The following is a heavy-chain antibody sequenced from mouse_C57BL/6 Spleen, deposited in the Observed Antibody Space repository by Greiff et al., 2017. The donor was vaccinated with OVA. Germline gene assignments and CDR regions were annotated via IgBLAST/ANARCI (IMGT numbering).Heavy chain of an antibody. Sequence: QVQLQQPGAELVMPGASVKLSCKASGYTFTSYWMHWVKQRPGQGLEWIGEIDPSDSYPNYNQKFKGKSTLTVDKSSSTAYMQLSSLTSEDSAVYYCARHYVSLYAMDYWGQGTSVTVSS. CDR1: GYTFTSYW. V-gene: IGHV1-69*01. CDR3: ARHYVSLYAMDY. J-gene: IGHJ4*01. D-gene: IGHD1-1*01. CDR2: IDPSDSYP.